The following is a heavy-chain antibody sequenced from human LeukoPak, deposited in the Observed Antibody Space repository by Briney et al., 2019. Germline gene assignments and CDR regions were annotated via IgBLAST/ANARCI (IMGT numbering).Heavy chain of an antibody. J-gene: IGHJ4*02. CDR2: IYYSGST. CDR3: ARGPSGGYDFWSGYYADY. Sequence: SETLSLTCTVSGGSISSGGYHWSWIRQHPGKGLEWIGYIYYSGSTYYNPSLKSRVTISVDTSKNQFSLKLSSVTAADTAVYYCARGPSGGYDFWSGYYADYWGQGTLVTVSS. V-gene: IGHV4-31*03. CDR1: GGSISSGGYH. D-gene: IGHD3-3*01.